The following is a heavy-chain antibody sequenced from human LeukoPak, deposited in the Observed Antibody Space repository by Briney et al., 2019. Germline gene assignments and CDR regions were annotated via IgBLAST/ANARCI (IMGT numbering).Heavy chain of an antibody. V-gene: IGHV3-23*01. Sequence: GGSLRLSCTASVFTLSISAMSCVRQAPGGGREWVSSISSSSTSTYYADSVKGRFTISRDNSKNTLYLQMNSLRAEDTAVYYCAKSDSTSYNAFDIWGQGTMVTVSP. D-gene: IGHD2/OR15-2a*01. CDR3: AKSDSTSYNAFDI. J-gene: IGHJ3*02. CDR1: VFTLSISA. CDR2: ISSSSTST.